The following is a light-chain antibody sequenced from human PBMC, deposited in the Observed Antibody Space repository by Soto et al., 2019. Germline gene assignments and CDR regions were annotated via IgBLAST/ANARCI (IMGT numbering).Light chain of an antibody. V-gene: IGKV3-11*01. J-gene: IGKJ1*01. Sequence: EIVMTQSPATLSLSPGERATLSCRASQSVGKYLVWYQQKPGQAPRLLIYDASNRPPGIPARFSGSGSGTDFTLTISSLEPEDFAVYYCQQRGNRPPWTFGQGTKVEIK. CDR2: DAS. CDR1: QSVGKY. CDR3: QQRGNRPPWT.